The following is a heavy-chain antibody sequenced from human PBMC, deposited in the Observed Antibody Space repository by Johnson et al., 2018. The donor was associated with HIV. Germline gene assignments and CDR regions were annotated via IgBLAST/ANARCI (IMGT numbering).Heavy chain of an antibody. J-gene: IGHJ3*02. Sequence: VQLVESGGGMVQPGRSLRLSCAATGFIFNDYALHWVRQAPGKGLEWVSGISWNSGSKDYADSVKGRFTISRDNAKNSLYLQMNSLRSEDTALYYWAKDVSLVTMIAEGLAFDIWGQGTMVTVSS. V-gene: IGHV3-9*01. D-gene: IGHD3-22*01. CDR1: GFIFNDYA. CDR3: AKDVSLVTMIAEGLAFDI. CDR2: ISWNSGSK.